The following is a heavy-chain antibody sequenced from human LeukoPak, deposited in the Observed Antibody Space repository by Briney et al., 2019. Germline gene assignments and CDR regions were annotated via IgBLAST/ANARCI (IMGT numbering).Heavy chain of an antibody. J-gene: IGHJ5*02. CDR2: IHYTGST. D-gene: IGHD3-10*01. V-gene: IGHV4-59*12. Sequence: PSETLSLTCTVSGGSISTYYWSWIRQPPGKGLEWIGYIHYTGSTNYNSSLRSRVTISVDTSKNQFSLKLSSVTAADTAVYYCASFSGHNWFDPWGQGTLVTVSS. CDR3: ASFSGHNWFDP. CDR1: GGSISTYY.